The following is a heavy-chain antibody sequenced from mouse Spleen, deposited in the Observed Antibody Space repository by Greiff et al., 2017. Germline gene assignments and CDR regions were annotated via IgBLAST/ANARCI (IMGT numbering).Heavy chain of an antibody. V-gene: IGHV7-3*02. CDR2: IRNKANGYTT. J-gene: IGHJ4*01. CDR3: AREGMSTTRAMDY. D-gene: IGHD2-4*01. Sequence: EVQLVESGGGLVQPGGSLRLSCATSGFTFTDYYMSWVRQPPGKALEWLGFIRNKANGYTTEYSASVKGRFTISRDNSQSILYLQMNTLRAEDSDTYYCAREGMSTTRAMDYWGQGTSVTVSS. CDR1: GFTFTDYY.